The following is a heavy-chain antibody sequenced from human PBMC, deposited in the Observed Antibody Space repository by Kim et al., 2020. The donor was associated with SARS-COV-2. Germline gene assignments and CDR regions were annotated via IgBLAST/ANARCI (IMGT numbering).Heavy chain of an antibody. CDR2: ISYDGSNK. CDR1: GFTFSSYG. D-gene: IGHD4-17*01. V-gene: IGHV3-30*18. J-gene: IGHJ2*01. Sequence: GGSLRLSCAASGFTFSSYGMHWVRQAPGKGLEWVAVISYDGSNKYYADSVKGRFTISRDNSKNTLYLQMNSLRAEDTAVYYCAKDQDYGDYQGWYFDLWGRGTLVTVSS. CDR3: AKDQDYGDYQGWYFDL.